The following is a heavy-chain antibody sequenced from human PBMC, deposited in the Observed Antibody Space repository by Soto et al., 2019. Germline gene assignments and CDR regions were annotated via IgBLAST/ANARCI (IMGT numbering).Heavy chain of an antibody. CDR1: GGSISSSNW. V-gene: IGHV4-4*02. D-gene: IGHD4-17*01. Sequence: QVQLQESGPGLVKPSGTLSLTCAVSGGSISSSNWWSWVRQPPGKGLEWIGEIYHSGSTNYNPSLKSRVTISVDKSKNQFSLKLSSVTAADTAVYYCAALTGGDYLPDGFDYWGQGTLVTVSS. CDR2: IYHSGST. J-gene: IGHJ4*02. CDR3: AALTGGDYLPDGFDY.